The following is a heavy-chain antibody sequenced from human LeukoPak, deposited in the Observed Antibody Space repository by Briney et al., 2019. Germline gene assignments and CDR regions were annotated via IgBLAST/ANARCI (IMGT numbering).Heavy chain of an antibody. CDR1: GGSISSGGYY. Sequence: SQTLSLTCTVSGGSISSGGYYWSWIRQHPGKGLEWIGYIYYSGSTYYNPSLKSRVTISVDTSKNQFSLKLSSVTAADTAVYYCARVVVVVPAAILHSGWFDPWGQGTLVTVSS. V-gene: IGHV4-31*03. CDR2: IYYSGST. CDR3: ARVVVVVPAAILHSGWFDP. J-gene: IGHJ5*02. D-gene: IGHD2-2*02.